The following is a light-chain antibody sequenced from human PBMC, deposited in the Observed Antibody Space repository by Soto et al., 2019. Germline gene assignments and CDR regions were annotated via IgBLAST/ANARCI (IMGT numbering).Light chain of an antibody. V-gene: IGLV2-8*01. CDR3: SSYAGNNNFVV. J-gene: IGLJ2*01. CDR2: AVT. CDR1: SSDVGAYKY. Sequence: QSVLTQPPSASGSPGQSVTISCTGTSSDVGAYKYVSWYQQHPGKAPKLMIYAVTKRPSGVPGRFSGSKSGNTASLTVSGLQAEDEVDYYCSSYAGNNNFVVFGGGTKLTVL.